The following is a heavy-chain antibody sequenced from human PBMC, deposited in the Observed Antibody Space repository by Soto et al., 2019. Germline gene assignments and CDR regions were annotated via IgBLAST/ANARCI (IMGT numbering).Heavy chain of an antibody. Sequence: EVQLVESGGGLVQPGGSLRLSCAASGFTFSSYWMHWVRQAPGKGLVWVSRINSEGSSISYADSVKGRFTISRDNAKKTLYLQMNSLRAEDTAVYYCARVSTGDYYGSGSYGYWGQGTLVTVSS. CDR3: ARVSTGDYYGSGSYGY. D-gene: IGHD3-10*01. CDR1: GFTFSSYW. V-gene: IGHV3-74*01. CDR2: INSEGSSI. J-gene: IGHJ4*02.